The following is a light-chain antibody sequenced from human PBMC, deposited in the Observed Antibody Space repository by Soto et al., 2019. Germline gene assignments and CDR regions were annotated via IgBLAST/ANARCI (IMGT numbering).Light chain of an antibody. CDR2: GAS. J-gene: IGKJ4*01. CDR1: QSVTSSY. Sequence: EIVLTQSPGTLSLSPGEGATLSCRASQSVTSSYLAWHQQRPGQAPRLLIYGASSRATGIPDNFSGSGSGTDFTLTISRLEPEDSAVYFCQQYGSSPHTFGGGTRWIS. V-gene: IGKV3-20*01. CDR3: QQYGSSPHT.